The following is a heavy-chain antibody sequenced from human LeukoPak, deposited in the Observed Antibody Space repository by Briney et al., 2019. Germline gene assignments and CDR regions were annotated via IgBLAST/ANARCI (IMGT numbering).Heavy chain of an antibody. Sequence: PSETLSLTCAVSGYSISSGYYWGWIRQPPGKGLEWIGSIYHSGSTYYDPSLKSRVTISVDTSKNQFSLKLSSVTAADTAVYYCARLQLSGHNFDYWGQGTLVTVSS. D-gene: IGHD2-2*01. CDR3: ARLQLSGHNFDY. J-gene: IGHJ4*02. V-gene: IGHV4-38-2*01. CDR1: GYSISSGYY. CDR2: IYHSGST.